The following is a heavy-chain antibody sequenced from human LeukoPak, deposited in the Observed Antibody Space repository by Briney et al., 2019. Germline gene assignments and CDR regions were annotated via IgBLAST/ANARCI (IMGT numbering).Heavy chain of an antibody. V-gene: IGHV3-21*01. CDR3: AREVVGN. D-gene: IGHD7-27*01. CDR2: ISSSSSYI. Sequence: GGSLRLSCAAPGFTFSSYSMNWVRQAPGKGLEWVSSISSSSSYIYYADSVMGRFTISRDNSKNTLYLQMNSLRAEDTAVYYCAREVVGNWGQGTLVTVSS. CDR1: GFTFSSYS. J-gene: IGHJ4*02.